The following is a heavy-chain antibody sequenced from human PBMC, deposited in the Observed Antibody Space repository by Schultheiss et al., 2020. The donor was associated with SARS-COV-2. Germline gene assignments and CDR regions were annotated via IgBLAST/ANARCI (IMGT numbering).Heavy chain of an antibody. CDR2: INHSGST. CDR1: GGSISSYY. D-gene: IGHD5-24*01. CDR3: AREAVATTKGDFDY. Sequence: SETLSLTCTVSGGSISSYYWSWIRQPPGKGLEWIGEINHSGSTNYNPSLKSRVTISVDTSKNQFSLKLSSVTAADTAVYYCAREAVATTKGDFDYWGQGTLVTVSS. J-gene: IGHJ4*02. V-gene: IGHV4-34*01.